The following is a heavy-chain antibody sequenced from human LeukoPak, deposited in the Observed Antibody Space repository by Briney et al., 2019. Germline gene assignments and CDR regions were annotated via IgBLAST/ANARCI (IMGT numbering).Heavy chain of an antibody. D-gene: IGHD6-6*01. J-gene: IGHJ5*02. Sequence: ASVNVSCKASGYTFTGYYMHWVRQAPGQGLEWMGWINPNSGGTNYAQKFQGRVTMTRDTSISTAYMELSRLRSDDTAVYYCARKEYSSSVNWFDPWGQGTLVTVSS. CDR2: INPNSGGT. V-gene: IGHV1-2*02. CDR1: GYTFTGYY. CDR3: ARKEYSSSVNWFDP.